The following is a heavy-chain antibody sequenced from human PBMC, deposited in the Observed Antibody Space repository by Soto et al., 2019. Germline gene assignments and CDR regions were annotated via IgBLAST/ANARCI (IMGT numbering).Heavy chain of an antibody. J-gene: IGHJ4*02. CDR1: GYTFTSYG. V-gene: IGHV1-18*01. D-gene: IGHD3-16*02. CDR2: ISAYNGNT. CDR3: ARSIMITFGGVIVPYDY. Sequence: ASVKVSCKASGYTFTSYGISWVRQAPGQGLEWMGWISAYNGNTNYAQKLQGRVTMTTDTSTSTAYMELRSLRSDDTAVYYCARSIMITFGGVIVPYDYWGQGTLVTVS.